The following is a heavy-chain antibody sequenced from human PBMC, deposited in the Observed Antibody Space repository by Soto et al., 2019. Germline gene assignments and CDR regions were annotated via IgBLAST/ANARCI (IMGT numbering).Heavy chain of an antibody. J-gene: IGHJ6*02. CDR1: GFTFSSYW. Sequence: GGSLRLSCAASGFTFSSYWMSWVRQAPGKGLEWVANIKQDGSEKYYVDSVKGRFTISRDNAKNSLYLQMNSLRAEDTAVYYCTTDPPEYHYYGKDVWGQGTTVTVSS. CDR2: IKQDGSEK. V-gene: IGHV3-7*01. CDR3: TTDPPEYHYYGKDV. D-gene: IGHD6-6*01.